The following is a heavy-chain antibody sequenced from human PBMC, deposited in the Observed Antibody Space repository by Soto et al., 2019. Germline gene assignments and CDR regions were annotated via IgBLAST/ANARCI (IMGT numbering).Heavy chain of an antibody. CDR3: ARDRYGSGSSTDYYYYYGMDV. D-gene: IGHD3-10*01. J-gene: IGHJ6*02. Sequence: GWSLRLSCAASGFTFSSYGMHWVRQAPGKGLEWVAVIWYDGSNKYYADSVKGRFTISRDNSKNTLYLQMNGLRAEDTAVYYCARDRYGSGSSTDYYYYYGMDVWGQGTTVTVSS. V-gene: IGHV3-33*01. CDR1: GFTFSSYG. CDR2: IWYDGSNK.